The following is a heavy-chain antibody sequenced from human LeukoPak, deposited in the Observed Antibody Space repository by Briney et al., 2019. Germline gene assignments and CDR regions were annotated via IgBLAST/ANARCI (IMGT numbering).Heavy chain of an antibody. D-gene: IGHD5-12*01. J-gene: IGHJ6*02. V-gene: IGHV4-59*01. Sequence: SETLSLTCTVSAGSISSYYWSWIRQPPGNGLEWIGNSYDSGSTNYNSSLKSRVTISVDTSKNQFSLRLSSVTAADTAVYYCARGRGYTYYYGMDVWGQGTTVTVSS. CDR1: AGSISSYY. CDR3: ARGRGYTYYYGMDV. CDR2: SYDSGST.